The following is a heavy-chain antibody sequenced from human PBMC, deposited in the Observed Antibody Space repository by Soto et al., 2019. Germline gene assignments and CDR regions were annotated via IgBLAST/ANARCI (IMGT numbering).Heavy chain of an antibody. J-gene: IGHJ4*02. V-gene: IGHV4-59*01. Sequence: SEILSLTCAVHGGSFSGYYWSWIRQPPGKGLEWIGYIYYSGSTNYNPSLKSRVTISVDTSKNQFSLKLSSVTAADTAVYYCARVQRDENTAMGMDFDYWGQGTLVTVSS. D-gene: IGHD5-18*01. CDR3: ARVQRDENTAMGMDFDY. CDR1: GGSFSGYY. CDR2: IYYSGST.